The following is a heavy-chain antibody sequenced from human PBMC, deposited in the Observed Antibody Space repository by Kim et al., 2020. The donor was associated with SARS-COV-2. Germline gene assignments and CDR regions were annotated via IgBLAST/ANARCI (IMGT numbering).Heavy chain of an antibody. V-gene: IGHV3-9*01. Sequence: GGSLRLSCAASGFTFDDYAMHWVRQAPGKGLEWVSGISWNSGSIGYADSVKGRFTISRDNAKNSLYLQMNSLRAEDTALYYCAKGGYSSGSQRGLYFDYWGQGTLVTVSS. CDR3: AKGGYSSGSQRGLYFDY. CDR1: GFTFDDYA. D-gene: IGHD3-22*01. J-gene: IGHJ4*02. CDR2: ISWNSGSI.